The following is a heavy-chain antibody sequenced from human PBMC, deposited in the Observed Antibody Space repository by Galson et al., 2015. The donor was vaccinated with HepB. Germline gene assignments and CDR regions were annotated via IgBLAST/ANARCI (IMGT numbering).Heavy chain of an antibody. V-gene: IGHV1-69*13. CDR3: ASQRGGSGSYRRERYYCYGMDV. CDR1: GGTFSSYA. CDR2: IIPVFGTA. J-gene: IGHJ6*02. Sequence: SVKVSCKASGGTFSSYAIGWVRQAPGQGLEWLGGIIPVFGTADYAQKFQGRVTITADESTSTAYMELSSLRSKDTAVYYCASQRGGSGSYRRERYYCYGMDVWGQGTTVTVSS. D-gene: IGHD3-10*01.